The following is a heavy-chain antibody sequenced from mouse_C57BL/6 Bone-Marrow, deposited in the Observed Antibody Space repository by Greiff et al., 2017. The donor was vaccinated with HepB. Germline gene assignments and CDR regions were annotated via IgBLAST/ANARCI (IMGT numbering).Heavy chain of an antibody. D-gene: IGHD1-2*01. V-gene: IGHV10-1*01. CDR1: GFSFNTYA. CDR3: VRHGYWYAMDY. J-gene: IGHJ4*01. Sequence: EVMLVESGGGLVQPKGSLKLSCAASGFSFNTYAMNWVRQAPGKGLEWVARIRSKSNNYATYYADSVKDRFTISRDDSESMLYLQMNNLKTEDTAMYYCVRHGYWYAMDYWGQGTSVTVSS. CDR2: IRSKSNNYAT.